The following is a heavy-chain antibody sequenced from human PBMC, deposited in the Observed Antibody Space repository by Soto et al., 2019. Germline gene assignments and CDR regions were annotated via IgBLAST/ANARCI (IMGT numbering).Heavy chain of an antibody. CDR1: GYSFTSYW. CDR2: IYPGDSDT. D-gene: IGHD2-21*02. CDR3: ARPHCGGDCYDAFDI. Sequence: GESLKISCEGSGYSFTSYWIGWVRQMPGKGLEWMGIIYPGDSDTRYSPSFQGQVTISADKSISTAYLQWSSLKASDTAMYYCARPHCGGDCYDAFDIWGQGTMVNVSS. J-gene: IGHJ3*02. V-gene: IGHV5-51*01.